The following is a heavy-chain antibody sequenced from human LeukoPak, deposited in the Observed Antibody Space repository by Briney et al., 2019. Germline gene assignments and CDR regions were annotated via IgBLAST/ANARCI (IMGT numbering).Heavy chain of an antibody. J-gene: IGHJ4*02. CDR2: IYPGDSDT. CDR3: ARQGLAATFDY. CDR1: GYSFTSYW. D-gene: IGHD2-15*01. V-gene: IGHV5-51*01. Sequence: GESLQISCKASGYSFTSYWIGWVRQMPGKSLEWMGIIYPGDSDTRYSPSFQGQVTISADKSISTAYLQWSSLKASDTAMYYCARQGLAATFDYWGQGTLVTVSS.